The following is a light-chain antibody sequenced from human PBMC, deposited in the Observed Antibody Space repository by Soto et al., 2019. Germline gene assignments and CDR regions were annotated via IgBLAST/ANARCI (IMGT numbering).Light chain of an antibody. CDR3: QTWGTGFQWV. Sequence: QAVVTQSPSASASLGASVKLTCTLSSGHSNYAIAWHQQQPEKGPRYLMKLNSDGSHTKGDGIPDRFSASSSGAERYLTISSLQSEDEADYYCQTWGTGFQWVFGGGTKVTVL. V-gene: IGLV4-69*01. CDR2: LNSDGSH. J-gene: IGLJ3*02. CDR1: SGHSNYA.